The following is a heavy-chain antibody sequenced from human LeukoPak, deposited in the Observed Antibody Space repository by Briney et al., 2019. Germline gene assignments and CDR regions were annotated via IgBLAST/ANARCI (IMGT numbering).Heavy chain of an antibody. D-gene: IGHD6-13*01. J-gene: IGHJ4*02. CDR1: GFTFDDYG. V-gene: IGHV3-20*04. CDR3: ASCSSSWYDY. CDR2: INWNGGST. Sequence: GGSLRLSCAASGFTFDDYGMSWVRQAPGKGLEWVSGINWNGGSTGYADSVKGRFTISRDNAKNSLYLQMNSLRAEDTAVYYCASCSSSWYDYWGQGTLVTVSS.